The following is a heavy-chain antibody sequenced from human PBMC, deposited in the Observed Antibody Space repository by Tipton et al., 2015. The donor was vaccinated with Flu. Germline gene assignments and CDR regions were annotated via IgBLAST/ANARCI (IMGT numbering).Heavy chain of an antibody. Sequence: TLSLTCAVYGGSFSGYYCSWIRQPPGKGPEWIGEIKHSGSTNYNPSLKSRVTISVDTSKNQFSLKLSSVTAADTAVYYCARGAPRLYYDGSGSYLDRRFDYWSQGTLVTVSS. J-gene: IGHJ4*02. CDR1: GGSFSGYY. CDR3: ARGAPRLYYDGSGSYLDRRFDY. CDR2: IKHSGST. V-gene: IGHV4-34*01. D-gene: IGHD3-10*01.